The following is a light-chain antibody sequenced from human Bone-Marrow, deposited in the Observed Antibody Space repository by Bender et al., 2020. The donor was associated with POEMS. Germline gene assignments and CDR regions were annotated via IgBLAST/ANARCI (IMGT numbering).Light chain of an antibody. Sequence: SYDLTQPPSVSVSPGQTAIIPCPGDNLGDKSACWYQQRPGQSPMLIIYQDDKRPSGVPERFSGSNSGNTATLTISETQAVDEADYYCQAWASGSHIVFGGGTKLSVL. CDR3: QAWASGSHIV. J-gene: IGLJ2*01. CDR1: NLGDKS. V-gene: IGLV3-1*01. CDR2: QDD.